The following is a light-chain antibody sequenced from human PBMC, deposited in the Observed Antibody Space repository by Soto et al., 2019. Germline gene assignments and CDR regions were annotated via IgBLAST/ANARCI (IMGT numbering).Light chain of an antibody. CDR2: DVS. J-gene: IGKJ5*01. CDR3: QQRSNWPRVT. Sequence: IFLTQSPATLSLSHRQRATLSCRASQNISSYLIWYQQKPGQAPRLLIYDVSNRATGIPARFSGSGSGTDFTLTISSLEPEDFAVYYCQQRSNWPRVTFGQGTRLEIK. V-gene: IGKV3-11*01. CDR1: QNISSY.